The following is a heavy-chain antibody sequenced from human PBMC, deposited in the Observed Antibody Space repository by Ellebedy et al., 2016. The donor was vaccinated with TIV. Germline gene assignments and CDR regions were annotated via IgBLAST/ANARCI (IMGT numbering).Heavy chain of an antibody. V-gene: IGHV3-66*01. D-gene: IGHD6-13*01. CDR3: ARDPPGIAAAGSGYY. J-gene: IGHJ4*02. CDR2: IYSGGST. CDR1: GFTVGNNY. Sequence: GESLKISCVASGFTVGNNYMRWVRQAPGKGLEWVSLIYSGGSTNYADSVKGRFTISRDSSKNTLYLQMNSLRAEDTAVYYCARDPPGIAAAGSGYYWGPGTLVTVSS.